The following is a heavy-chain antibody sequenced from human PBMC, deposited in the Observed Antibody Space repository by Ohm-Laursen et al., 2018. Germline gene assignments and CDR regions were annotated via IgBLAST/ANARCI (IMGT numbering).Heavy chain of an antibody. J-gene: IGHJ4*02. CDR1: GYTFTSYY. V-gene: IGHV1-46*01. D-gene: IGHD4-17*01. Sequence: SVKVSCKASGYTFTSYYMHWVRQAPGQGLEWMGTINPSGGSTSYAQKFQGRVTMTRDTSTSTVYMQLRTLRSEDTAVYYCARRYGDYYFDYWGQGTLVTVSS. CDR2: INPSGGST. CDR3: ARRYGDYYFDY.